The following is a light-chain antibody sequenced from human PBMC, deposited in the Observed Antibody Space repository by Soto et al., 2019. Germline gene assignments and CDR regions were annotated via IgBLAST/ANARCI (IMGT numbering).Light chain of an antibody. J-gene: IGKJ1*01. V-gene: IGKV1-5*01. CDR3: QQYNSNWT. CDR1: QSISNW. Sequence: GDRVTITCRASQSISNWLAWYQQKAGKALKLLIYDASSLESGVPSRFSGSGSGTEFTLTISSLQPDDFATYYCQQYNSNWTFGQGTKVEIK. CDR2: DAS.